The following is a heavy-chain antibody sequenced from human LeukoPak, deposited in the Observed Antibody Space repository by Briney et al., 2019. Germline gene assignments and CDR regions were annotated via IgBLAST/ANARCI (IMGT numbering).Heavy chain of an antibody. CDR2: INHSGST. J-gene: IGHJ4*02. Sequence: PSETLSLTCAVYGGSFSGYYWSWIRQPPGKGLEWIGEINHSGSTNYNPSLKSRVTISVDTSKNQFSLKLSSVTAEDTAVYYCARIYDYVWGSYRRYFDYWGQGTLVTVSS. CDR3: ARIYDYVWGSYRRYFDY. CDR1: GGSFSGYY. D-gene: IGHD3-16*02. V-gene: IGHV4-34*01.